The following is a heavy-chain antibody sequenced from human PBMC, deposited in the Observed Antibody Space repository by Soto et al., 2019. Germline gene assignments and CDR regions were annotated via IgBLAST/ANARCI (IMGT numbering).Heavy chain of an antibody. D-gene: IGHD2-2*01. V-gene: IGHV1-69*01. CDR1: GGTFSSYA. CDR2: IIPISGTA. CDR3: ARSQGSSTSLEIYYYYYYGMDV. Sequence: QVQLMQSGAEVKKPGSSVKVSCKASGGTFSSYAISWVRQAPGQGLEWMGGIIPISGTANYAQKFQGRVTITADESTSTAYMELSSLRSEDTAVYYCARSQGSSTSLEIYYYYYYGMDVWGQGTTVTVS. J-gene: IGHJ6*02.